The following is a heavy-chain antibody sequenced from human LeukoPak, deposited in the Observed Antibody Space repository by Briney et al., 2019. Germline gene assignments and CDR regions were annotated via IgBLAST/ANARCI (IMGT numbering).Heavy chain of an antibody. J-gene: IGHJ4*02. CDR3: ARLSIADHYYFDY. V-gene: IGHV4-34*01. D-gene: IGHD6-6*01. Sequence: SETLSLTCTVSGGSISHYYWSWIRQPPGKGLEWIGEINHSGSTNYNPSLKSRVTISVDTSKNQFSLKLSSVTAADTAVYYCARLSIADHYYFDYWGQGTLVTVSS. CDR1: GGSISHYY. CDR2: INHSGST.